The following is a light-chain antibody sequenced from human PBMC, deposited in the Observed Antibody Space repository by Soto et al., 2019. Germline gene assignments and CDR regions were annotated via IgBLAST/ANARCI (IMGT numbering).Light chain of an antibody. CDR3: QQSYTTPRT. CDR2: YAS. CDR1: QSCRRG. V-gene: IGKV1-39*01. J-gene: IGKJ1*01. Sequence: DIRMTQSASSLSACVGDRGSMXCRASQSCRRGFAWYQQKSGKARKLLISYASSLQGVGPTRFSGSGSATAFTPTISSLQPDDFATYYGQQSYTTPRTFGQGTKVDIK.